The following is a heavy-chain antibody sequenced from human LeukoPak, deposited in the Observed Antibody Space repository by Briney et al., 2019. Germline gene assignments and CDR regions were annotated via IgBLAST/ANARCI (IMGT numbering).Heavy chain of an antibody. CDR1: GFTFSVYS. V-gene: IGHV3-23*01. J-gene: IGHJ4*02. D-gene: IGHD6-19*01. Sequence: GGSLRLSCAASGFTFSVYSMNWVRQAPGKGLEWVSAISGSGGSTYYADSVKGRFTISRDNSKNTLYLQMNSLRAEDTAVYYCAKSIAVVGFDYWGQGTLVTVSS. CDR2: ISGSGGST. CDR3: AKSIAVVGFDY.